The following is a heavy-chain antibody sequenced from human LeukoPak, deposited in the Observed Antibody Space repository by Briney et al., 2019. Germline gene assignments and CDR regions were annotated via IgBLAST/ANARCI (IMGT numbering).Heavy chain of an antibody. Sequence: QPGGSLRLSCAASGFTFSSNAMNWVRQAPGKGLEWVSVISGSGDSTYYTDSVKGRFTISRDNSKNTLFLQMKSLRPEDTALYYCAKAVGGTFDYWGQGTLVTVSS. D-gene: IGHD1-26*01. CDR2: ISGSGDST. CDR3: AKAVGGTFDY. CDR1: GFTFSSNA. J-gene: IGHJ4*02. V-gene: IGHV3-23*01.